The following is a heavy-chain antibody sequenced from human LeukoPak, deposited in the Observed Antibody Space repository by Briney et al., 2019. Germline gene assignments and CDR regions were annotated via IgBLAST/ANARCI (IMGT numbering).Heavy chain of an antibody. V-gene: IGHV1-18*01. D-gene: IGHD3-9*01. CDR1: GYTFTSYG. CDR3: ARGCFGLDILTGYSLGPRDWFDP. CDR2: ISAYNGNT. J-gene: IGHJ5*02. Sequence: ASVKVSCKASGYTFTSYGISWVRQAPGQGLEWMGWISAYNGNTNYAQKLQGRVTITADESTSTAYMELSSLRSEDTAVYYCARGCFGLDILTGYSLGPRDWFDPWGQGTLVTVSS.